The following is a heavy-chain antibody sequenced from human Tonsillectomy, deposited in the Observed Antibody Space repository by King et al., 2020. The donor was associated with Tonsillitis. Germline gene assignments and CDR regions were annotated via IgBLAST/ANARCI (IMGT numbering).Heavy chain of an antibody. CDR3: ARGRRISPWGGSGSSYFDY. V-gene: IGHV4-59*01. D-gene: IGHD3-10*01. CDR1: GGSISSYY. J-gene: IGHJ4*02. CDR2: NYSSGST. Sequence: QLQESGPGLVKPSETLSLTCTVSGGSISSYYWSWIRQPPGKGLEWIEYNYSSGSTKYNPSLKSRVTIAVDKSKNQFSLKLSSVTAADTAVYYRARGRRISPWGGSGSSYFDYWGQGTLVTVSS.